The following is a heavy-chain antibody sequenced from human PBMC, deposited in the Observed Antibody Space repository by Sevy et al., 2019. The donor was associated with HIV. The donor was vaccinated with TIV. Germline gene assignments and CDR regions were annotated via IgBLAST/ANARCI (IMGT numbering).Heavy chain of an antibody. J-gene: IGHJ6*02. D-gene: IGHD3-10*01. Sequence: SETLSLTCTVSGGSISSSSYYWGWIRQPPGKGLEWIGSIYYSGSTYYNPSLKSRVTISVDTSKNQFSLRLSSVTAADTAVYYCARLDYGSGSYYRYYYYGMDVWGQGTTVTASS. V-gene: IGHV4-39*01. CDR1: GGSISSSSYY. CDR3: ARLDYGSGSYYRYYYYGMDV. CDR2: IYYSGST.